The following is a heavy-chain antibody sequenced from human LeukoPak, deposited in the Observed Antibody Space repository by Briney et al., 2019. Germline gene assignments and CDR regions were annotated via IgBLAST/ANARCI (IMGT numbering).Heavy chain of an antibody. CDR1: GGSITSTNYY. CDR3: ARADFWCGLFHY. J-gene: IGHJ4*02. CDR2: IYYSGNT. V-gene: IGHV4-39*02. Sequence: SETLSLTCDVSGGSITSTNYYWGWIRQTPGKGLEWIGSIYYSGNTYYNPSLKSRVTLSVDTSKNHFSLKLNSVTAADTAVYYCARADFWCGLFHYWGQGTLVTVSS. D-gene: IGHD3-3*01.